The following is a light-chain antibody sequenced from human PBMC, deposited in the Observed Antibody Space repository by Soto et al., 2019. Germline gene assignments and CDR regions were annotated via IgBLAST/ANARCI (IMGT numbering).Light chain of an antibody. CDR1: QSISTW. CDR2: GAS. CDR3: QQYGA. J-gene: IGKJ1*01. Sequence: DIQMTQSPSTLSASAGDRVTITCRASQSISTWLAWYQQKPGKAPKLLIYGASSLASGVPSRFSGSGSGTEFTLTISSLQPDDFATYYCQQYGAFGQGTKVDIK. V-gene: IGKV1-5*01.